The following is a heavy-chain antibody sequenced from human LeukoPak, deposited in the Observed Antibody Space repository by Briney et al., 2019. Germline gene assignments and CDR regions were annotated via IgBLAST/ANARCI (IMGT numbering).Heavy chain of an antibody. D-gene: IGHD6-19*01. V-gene: IGHV1-69*13. CDR2: IIPIFGAA. CDR3: ARYYSGWYYFDY. Sequence: ASVKVSCKASGGTFSSYAISWVRQAPGQGLEWMGGIIPIFGAANYAQKFQGRVTITADESTSTAYMELSSLRSEDTAVYYCARYYSGWYYFDYWGQGTLVTVSS. J-gene: IGHJ4*02. CDR1: GGTFSSYA.